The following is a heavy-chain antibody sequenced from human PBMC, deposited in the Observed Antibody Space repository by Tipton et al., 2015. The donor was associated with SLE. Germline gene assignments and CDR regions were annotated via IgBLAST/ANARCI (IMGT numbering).Heavy chain of an antibody. J-gene: IGHJ6*03. CDR1: GGSISSGSFY. CDR2: IYYSGST. D-gene: IGHD2-2*01. Sequence: TLSLTCTVSGGSISSGSFYWSWIRQPPGKGLEWIGYIYYSGSTNYNPSLKSRVTISVDTSKNQFSLKLSSVTAADTAVYYCARGCQLPLGPYYYYYMDVWGKGTTVTVSS. V-gene: IGHV4-61*01. CDR3: ARGCQLPLGPYYYYYMDV.